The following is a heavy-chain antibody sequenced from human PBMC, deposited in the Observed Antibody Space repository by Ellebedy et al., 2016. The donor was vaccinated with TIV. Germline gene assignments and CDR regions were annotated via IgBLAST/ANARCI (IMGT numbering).Heavy chain of an antibody. CDR2: VSGSGGET. V-gene: IGHV3-23*01. CDR3: AKGYSYGDY. J-gene: IGHJ4*02. Sequence: GESLKISCAASGFVFSNHAMTWVRQAPGKGLEWVSGVSGSGGETFYADSVKGRFTISRDNSKHIVYLQMNSLRAEDTAVYYCAKGYSYGDYWGQGTLVTVSS. CDR1: GFVFSNHA. D-gene: IGHD5-18*01.